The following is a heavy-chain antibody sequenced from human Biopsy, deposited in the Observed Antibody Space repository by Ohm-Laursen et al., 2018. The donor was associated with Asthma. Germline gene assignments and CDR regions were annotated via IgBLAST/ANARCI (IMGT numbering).Heavy chain of an antibody. V-gene: IGHV3-30*07. CDR2: ISKDASTQ. D-gene: IGHD2-2*01. CDR3: ARPAAPFGGDWFDP. J-gene: IGHJ5*02. CDR1: GFSFSNFA. Sequence: SLRLSCAASGFSFSNFAIHWVRQAPGKGLEWVGVISKDASTQDYADSVKGRFTMARDNSKNTLDLQMNSLRAEDTAVYYCARPAAPFGGDWFDPWGQGTLVTVSS.